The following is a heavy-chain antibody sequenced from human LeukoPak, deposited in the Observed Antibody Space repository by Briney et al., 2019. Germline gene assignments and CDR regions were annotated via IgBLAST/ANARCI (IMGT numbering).Heavy chain of an antibody. CDR3: ARHGKLSGSYFFYFDY. CDR2: IYYSGST. D-gene: IGHD1-26*01. Sequence: PSETLSLTCTVSGGSISSSSYYWGWIRQPPGKGLEWIGSIYYSGSTYYNPSLKSRVTISVDTSKNQFSLKLSSVTAADTAVYYCARHGKLSGSYFFYFDYWGQGTLVTVSS. V-gene: IGHV4-39*01. J-gene: IGHJ4*02. CDR1: GGSISSSSYY.